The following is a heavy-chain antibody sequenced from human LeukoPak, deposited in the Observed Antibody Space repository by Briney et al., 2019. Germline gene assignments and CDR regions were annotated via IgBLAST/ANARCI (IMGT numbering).Heavy chain of an antibody. V-gene: IGHV3-74*01. J-gene: IGHJ4*02. CDR2: ISSDGANA. Sequence: GGSLSLSCAASGFTFSTYWMHWVRQVPGKGLVWVSRISSDGANANYADSVKGRFTISRDNAKNTLYLQMNSLRAEDTAVYYCVLLSLTPGWGQGTLVTVSS. CDR3: VLLSLTPG. D-gene: IGHD3-10*01. CDR1: GFTFSTYW.